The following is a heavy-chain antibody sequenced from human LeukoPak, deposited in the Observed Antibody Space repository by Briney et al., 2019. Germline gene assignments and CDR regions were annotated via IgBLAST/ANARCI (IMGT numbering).Heavy chain of an antibody. CDR2: INSDGRYT. Sequence: PGGSLRLSCTASGFTFHTYWMHWVRQAPGKGLVWVSLINSDGRYTDFADSVKGRFTISRDNAQSAMYLQMNSLRIEEAPVFYCATELRESGASSRNAFDIWGQGTVVSVSS. J-gene: IGHJ3*02. CDR1: GFTFHTYW. V-gene: IGHV3-74*01. CDR3: ATELRESGASSRNAFDI. D-gene: IGHD2-15*01.